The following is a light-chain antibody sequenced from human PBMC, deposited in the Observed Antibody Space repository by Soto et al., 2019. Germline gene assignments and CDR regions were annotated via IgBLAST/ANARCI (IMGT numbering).Light chain of an antibody. CDR1: SSDVGGYNY. V-gene: IGLV2-14*01. J-gene: IGLJ2*01. CDR2: EVS. Sequence: QSVLTQPASVSGSPGQTITISCTGTSSDVGGYNYVSWYQHNPCKAPKLLTYEVSNRPSGVSDRFSGSKSDNMASLTISGLQAEDEADYYCSSYTSTNTPVVFGGGTKVTVL. CDR3: SSYTSTNTPVV.